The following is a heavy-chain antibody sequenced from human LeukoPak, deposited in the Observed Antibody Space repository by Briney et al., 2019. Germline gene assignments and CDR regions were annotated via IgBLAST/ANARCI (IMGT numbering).Heavy chain of an antibody. J-gene: IGHJ4*02. CDR1: GFTFGDYA. CDR2: IRSKAYGGTT. D-gene: IGHD2-21*02. V-gene: IGHV3-49*04. CDR3: ARETLAYCGGDCYSAFDY. Sequence: GGSLRLSCTASGFTFGDYAMSWVRQAPGKGLEWVGFIRSKAYGGTTEYAASVKGRFTISRDDSKSIAYLQMNSLKTEDTAVYYCARETLAYCGGDCYSAFDYWGQGTLVTVSS.